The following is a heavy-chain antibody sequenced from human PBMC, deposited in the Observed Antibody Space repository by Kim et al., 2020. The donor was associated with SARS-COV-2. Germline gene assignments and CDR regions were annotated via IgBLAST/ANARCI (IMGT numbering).Heavy chain of an antibody. CDR3: ARVEGLLWFGELLSTPARYYYYYYGMDV. CDR2: ISAYNGNT. D-gene: IGHD3-10*01. Sequence: ASVKVSCKASGYTFTSYGISWVRQAPGQGLEWMGWISAYNGNTNYAQKLQGRVTMTTDTSTSTAYMELRSLRSDDTAVYYCARVEGLLWFGELLSTPARYYYYYYGMDVWGRGTTVTVSS. CDR1: GYTFTSYG. V-gene: IGHV1-18*01. J-gene: IGHJ6*02.